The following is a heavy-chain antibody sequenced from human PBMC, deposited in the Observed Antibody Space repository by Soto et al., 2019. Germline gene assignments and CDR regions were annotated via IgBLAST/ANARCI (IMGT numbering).Heavy chain of an antibody. J-gene: IGHJ4*02. CDR1: GFTFSSYA. D-gene: IGHD3-16*01. CDR3: ATDAVRGGIGPFTDGY. CDR2: ISGSGGST. V-gene: IGHV3-23*01. Sequence: GGSLRLSCAASGFTFSSYAMSWVRQAPGKGLEWVSAISGSGGSTYYADSVKGRFTISRDNSKNTLYLQMNSLRAEDTAVYYCATDAVRGGIGPFTDGYRGQRTLFTISS.